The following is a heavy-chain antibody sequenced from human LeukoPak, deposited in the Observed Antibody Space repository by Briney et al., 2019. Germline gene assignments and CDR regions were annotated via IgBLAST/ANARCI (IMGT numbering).Heavy chain of an antibody. J-gene: IGHJ6*04. V-gene: IGHV4-61*02. CDR2: IYTSGST. CDR3: AREVFGDLDV. D-gene: IGHD3-3*01. CDR1: GGSISSGSYY. Sequence: SETLSLTCTVSGGSISSGSYYWSWIRQPAGKGLEWIGRIYTSGSTNYNPSLKSRVTISVDTSKNQFSLKLSSVTAADTAVYYCAREVFGDLDVWGKGTTVTVSS.